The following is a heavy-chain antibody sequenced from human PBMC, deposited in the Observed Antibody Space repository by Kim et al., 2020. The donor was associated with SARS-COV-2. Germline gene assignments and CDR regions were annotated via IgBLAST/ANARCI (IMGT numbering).Heavy chain of an antibody. Sequence: SETLSLTCTVSGGSISSYYWSWIRQPPGKGLEWIGYIYYSGSTNYNPSLKSRVTISVDTSKNQFSLKLSSVTAADTAVYYCARVGYCSGGSCYIQNWFDPWGQGTLVTVSS. CDR1: GGSISSYY. J-gene: IGHJ5*02. CDR2: IYYSGST. D-gene: IGHD2-15*01. CDR3: ARVGYCSGGSCYIQNWFDP. V-gene: IGHV4-59*13.